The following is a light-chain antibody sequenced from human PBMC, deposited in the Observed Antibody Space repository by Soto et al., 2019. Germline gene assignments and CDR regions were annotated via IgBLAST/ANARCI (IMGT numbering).Light chain of an antibody. CDR2: SNN. CDR1: SSNIGSNI. V-gene: IGLV1-44*01. CDR3: AAWDASLNGRV. Sequence: QSVLTQPPSASGTPGQRVTISCSGSSSNIGSNIVNWYQQLPGAAPKLLIYSNNQRPSGVPDRFSGSKSGTSASLAISGLQSEDEADYYCAAWDASLNGRVLGGGTKLTVL. J-gene: IGLJ2*01.